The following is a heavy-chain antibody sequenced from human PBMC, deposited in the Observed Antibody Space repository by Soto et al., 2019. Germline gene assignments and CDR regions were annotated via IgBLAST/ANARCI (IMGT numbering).Heavy chain of an antibody. CDR1: GFTISSYA. J-gene: IGHJ3*02. D-gene: IGHD3-22*01. Sequence: GGSLRLSCEASGFTISSYAMNWVRQAPGKGLEWVANIKQDGSQKWYVDSVKGRFTISRDNAKNSLYLQMNSLRAEDTAVYYCARGDYYDSSGPFSEAFDIWGQGTMVTVSS. CDR2: IKQDGSQK. CDR3: ARGDYYDSSGPFSEAFDI. V-gene: IGHV3-7*04.